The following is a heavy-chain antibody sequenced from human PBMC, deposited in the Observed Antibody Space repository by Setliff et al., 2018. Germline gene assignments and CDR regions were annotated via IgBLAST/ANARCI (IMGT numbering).Heavy chain of an antibody. CDR3: ASCRYQVPYDY. J-gene: IGHJ4*02. CDR2: VYDSGTT. V-gene: IGHV4-39*01. CDR1: GGSISSISYY. Sequence: PSETLSLTCTVPGGSISSISYYWGWIRQPPGKGLEWIGIVYDSGTTYYNPSLKSRVTIFVDTSKNQFSLNLNSVTAADTGVYYCASCRYQVPYDYWGQGILVTVSS. D-gene: IGHD2-2*01.